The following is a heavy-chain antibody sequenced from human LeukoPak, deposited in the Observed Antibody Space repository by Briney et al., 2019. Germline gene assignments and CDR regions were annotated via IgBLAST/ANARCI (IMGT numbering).Heavy chain of an antibody. V-gene: IGHV1-8*03. J-gene: IGHJ3*02. CDR2: MNPNSGNT. Sequence: GASVKVSCKASGYTFTSYDINWVRQATGQGLEWMGWMNPNSGNTGYAQKFQGRVTITRNTSISTAYMELSSLRSEDTAVYYCARVLGINNWNDLKRDAFDIWGQGTMVTVSS. CDR3: ARVLGINNWNDLKRDAFDI. D-gene: IGHD1-1*01. CDR1: GYTFTSYD.